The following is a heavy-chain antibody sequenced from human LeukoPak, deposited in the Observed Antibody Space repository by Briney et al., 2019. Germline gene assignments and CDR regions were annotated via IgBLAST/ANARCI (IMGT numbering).Heavy chain of an antibody. V-gene: IGHV3-11*04. CDR3: ARDLLGYCSGGSCYGLY. D-gene: IGHD2-15*01. J-gene: IGHJ4*02. CDR1: GFTFSDYN. Sequence: GGSLRLSCAASGFTFSDYNMRWIRQAPGKGLEWVSSISRSGSTKYYADSVKGRFTISRDNAKNSLFLQMNSLRAEDTAVYYCARDLLGYCSGGSCYGLYWGQGTLVTVSS. CDR2: ISRSGSTK.